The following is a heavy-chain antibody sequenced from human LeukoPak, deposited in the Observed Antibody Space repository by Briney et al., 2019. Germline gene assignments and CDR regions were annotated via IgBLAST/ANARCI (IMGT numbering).Heavy chain of an antibody. J-gene: IGHJ4*02. V-gene: IGHV1-69*06. CDR1: GGTFSSYA. D-gene: IGHD2-2*01. CDR3: ANGYCSSTSCYVMFN. Sequence: ASVKVSCKASGGTFSSYAISWVRQAPGQGLEWMGGIIPIFGTANYAQKFQGRVTITADKSTSTAYMELSSLRSEDTAVYYCANGYCSSTSCYVMFNWGQGTLVTVSS. CDR2: IIPIFGTA.